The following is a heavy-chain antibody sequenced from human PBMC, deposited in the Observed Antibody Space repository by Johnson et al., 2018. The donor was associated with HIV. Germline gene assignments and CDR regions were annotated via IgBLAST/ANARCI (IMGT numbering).Heavy chain of an antibody. D-gene: IGHD6-13*01. V-gene: IGHV3-20*04. J-gene: IGHJ3*02. CDR1: GFTFDDYA. Sequence: VQLVESGGGVVRPGGSLRLSCAASGFTFDDYAMSWVRQAPGKGLEWVSDINWNGGSTGYADSVKGRFSISRDNAKNSLFLQMNNLSAEDTALYYCARAEYGYSSSWYGTFDIWGRGTMVTVSS. CDR3: ARAEYGYSSSWYGTFDI. CDR2: INWNGGST.